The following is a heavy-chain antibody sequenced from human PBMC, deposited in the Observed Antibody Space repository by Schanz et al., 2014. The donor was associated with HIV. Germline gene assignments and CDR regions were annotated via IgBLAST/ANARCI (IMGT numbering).Heavy chain of an antibody. CDR2: ISGSGVST. Sequence: EVQMLESGGGSVQPGGSLRLSCAASGFTFSNFAMSXXXXAPGKGLEWVSSISGSGVSTFYAGSVKGRFAISRDKSKNTLYLQXNSLRVEDTAVYYCAKMARSVAANTNFDYWGQGTLVTVSS. D-gene: IGHD6-19*01. CDR1: GFTFSNFA. V-gene: IGHV3-23*01. J-gene: IGHJ4*02. CDR3: AKMARSVAANTNFDY.